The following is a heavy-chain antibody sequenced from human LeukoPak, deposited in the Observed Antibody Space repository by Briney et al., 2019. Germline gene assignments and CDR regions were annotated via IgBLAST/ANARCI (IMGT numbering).Heavy chain of an antibody. V-gene: IGHV3-23*01. CDR3: PKPEPRLWFGESYYYYGMDV. J-gene: IGHJ6*02. D-gene: IGHD3-10*01. CDR2: ISVSGGST. CDR1: GFTFSSYA. Sequence: PGGSLRLSCAASGFTFSSYAMSWVRRAPGKGLEWVSAISVSGGSTYYADSVKGRFTISRDNSKNTLYLQMNSLRAEDTAVYYCPKPEPRLWFGESYYYYGMDVWGQGTTVTVSS.